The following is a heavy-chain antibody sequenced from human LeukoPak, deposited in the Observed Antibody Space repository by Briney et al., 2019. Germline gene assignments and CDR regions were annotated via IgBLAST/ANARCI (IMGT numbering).Heavy chain of an antibody. J-gene: IGHJ4*02. CDR3: ARDRGSMGAQPFDY. D-gene: IGHD1-26*01. CDR1: GFTFSSYW. Sequence: GGSLRLSCAASGFTFSSYWMSWVRQAPGKGLEWVGNIKEDGSEKYHVGSVKGRFLISRDNAKTSLYLQMSSLGAEDTAVYYCARDRGSMGAQPFDYWGQGTLVTVSS. CDR2: IKEDGSEK. V-gene: IGHV3-7*01.